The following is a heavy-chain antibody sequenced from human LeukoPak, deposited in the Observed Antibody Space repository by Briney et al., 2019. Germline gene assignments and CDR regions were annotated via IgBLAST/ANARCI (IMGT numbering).Heavy chain of an antibody. CDR3: ARDYGGNSGLDY. Sequence: SVKVSCKASGGTFSSYAISWVRQAPGQGLEWMGGIIPIFGTANYAQKFQGRVTITADESTSTAYMELSSLRSEDTAVYYCARDYGGNSGLDYWGQGTLVTVSS. CDR1: GGTFSSYA. V-gene: IGHV1-69*01. CDR2: IIPIFGTA. D-gene: IGHD4-23*01. J-gene: IGHJ4*02.